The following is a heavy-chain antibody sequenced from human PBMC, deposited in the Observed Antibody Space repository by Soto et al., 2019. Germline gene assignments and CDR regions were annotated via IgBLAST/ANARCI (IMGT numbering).Heavy chain of an antibody. V-gene: IGHV1-3*04. D-gene: IGHD7-27*01. CDR3: AREGINAGIRHWGDAFDI. CDR2: ISTGTGNT. Sequence: QVQLVQSGAEVKKPGASVKISCEASGYTSTGYVMHWVRQAPGQRPEWMGWISTGTGNTRSSQRFQGRVTFTGDASASTFYMGLSSLTFEDTAVYYCAREGINAGIRHWGDAFDIWGQGTMVTVSS. J-gene: IGHJ3*02. CDR1: GYTSTGYV.